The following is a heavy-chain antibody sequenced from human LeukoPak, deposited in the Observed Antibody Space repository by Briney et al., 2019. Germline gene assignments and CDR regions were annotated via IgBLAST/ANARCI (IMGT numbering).Heavy chain of an antibody. D-gene: IGHD2-2*01. V-gene: IGHV5-51*01. CDR3: AKIDRQYCSRSSCYALDY. J-gene: IGHJ4*02. CDR2: IYPGDSDT. Sequence: GESLKISCKCSGSSFTSYWIGWVRQLPGKGLEWMGIIYPGDSDTRYSPSFQGQVTISVDKSISTAYLQWGSLKASDTAIYYCAKIDRQYCSRSSCYALDYWGQGTQVTVSS. CDR1: GSSFTSYW.